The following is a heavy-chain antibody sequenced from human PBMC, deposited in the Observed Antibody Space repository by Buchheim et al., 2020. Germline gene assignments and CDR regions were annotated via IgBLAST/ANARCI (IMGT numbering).Heavy chain of an antibody. Sequence: QVQLQESGPGLVKPSQTLSLPCTVSGDSISSSTYCWHWIRQLQEKGLERIGYIYGIGSTYVNPSLRSRLTISVDTSNTQFSLKLTSVTVADTAVYYCTTVRVWGSGGEFDFWGQGAL. CDR3: TTVRVWGSGGEFDF. CDR1: GDSISSSTYC. D-gene: IGHD3-10*01. J-gene: IGHJ4*02. CDR2: IYGIGST. V-gene: IGHV4-31*06.